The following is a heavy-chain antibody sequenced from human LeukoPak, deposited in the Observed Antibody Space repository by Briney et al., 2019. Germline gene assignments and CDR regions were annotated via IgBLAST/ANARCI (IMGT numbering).Heavy chain of an antibody. V-gene: IGHV5-10-1*01. Sequence: AESLQISCKGAGYIFTSYCSSWVRQMPGKGLEWMGRIDPSDSYTNYSPSFQGHVTISADKSISTAYLQWSSLKASDTAMYYCARGSGDGYQPNSNFDYWGHGTPFTLSS. CDR1: GYIFTSYC. CDR2: IDPSDSYT. D-gene: IGHD5-24*01. J-gene: IGHJ4*01. CDR3: ARGSGDGYQPNSNFDY.